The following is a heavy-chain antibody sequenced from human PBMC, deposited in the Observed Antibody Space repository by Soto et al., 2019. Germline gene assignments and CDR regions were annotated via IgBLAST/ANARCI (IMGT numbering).Heavy chain of an antibody. V-gene: IGHV3-15*01. CDR3: TTDKVRGNIYYFDY. D-gene: IGHD3-16*01. CDR2: IKSKTDGGTT. Sequence: GGSLRLSCAASGFTFSNAWMSWVRQAPGKGLEWVGRIKSKTDGGTTDYAAPVKGRFTISRDDSKNTLYLQMNSLKTEDTAVYYCTTDKVRGNIYYFDYWGQGTLVTVSS. J-gene: IGHJ4*02. CDR1: GFTFSNAW.